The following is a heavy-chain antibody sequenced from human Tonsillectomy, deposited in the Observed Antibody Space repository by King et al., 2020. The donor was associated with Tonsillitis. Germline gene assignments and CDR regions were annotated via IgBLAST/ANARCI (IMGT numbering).Heavy chain of an antibody. CDR3: ARVSGSYGGGFDS. CDR2: INQSANT. D-gene: IGHD1-26*01. V-gene: IGHV4-34*01. CDR1: GGPFSDYY. Sequence: VQLQQWGAGLLKPSDTLSLTCAVYGGPFSDYYWSWIRQPPGKGLDWIGQINQSANTKYNPYLKSRVTMSVDTSKNQVSVRLSSVTAADTAVYYCARVSGSYGGGFDSWGQGTLVTVSS. J-gene: IGHJ4*02.